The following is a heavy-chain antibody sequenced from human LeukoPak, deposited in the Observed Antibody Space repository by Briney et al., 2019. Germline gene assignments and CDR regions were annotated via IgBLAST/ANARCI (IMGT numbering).Heavy chain of an antibody. D-gene: IGHD3-9*01. J-gene: IGHJ4*02. CDR3: AREQSDYDILTGAFDY. CDR1: GFTFSSYS. Sequence: PGGSLRLSCAASGFTFSSYSMNWVRQAPGKGLGWVSSISSSSSHIYYADPVKGRFTISRDNAKNSLYLQMNSLRAEDTAVYYCAREQSDYDILTGAFDYWGQGTLVTVSS. CDR2: ISSSSSHI. V-gene: IGHV3-21*01.